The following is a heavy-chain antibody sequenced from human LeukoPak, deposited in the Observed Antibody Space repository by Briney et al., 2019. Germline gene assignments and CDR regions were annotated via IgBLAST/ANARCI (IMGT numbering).Heavy chain of an antibody. V-gene: IGHV4-59*01. D-gene: IGHD6-19*01. Sequence: SETLSLTCTVSGGSISGYYWSWIRQPPGKGLEWVGYISYSGSTNYNPSLKSRVTKSVDTSKNQFSLKLSSVTAADTAIYYCARDGRAGSLFAYWGQGTLVTVSS. CDR1: GGSISGYY. CDR2: ISYSGST. CDR3: ARDGRAGSLFAY. J-gene: IGHJ4*02.